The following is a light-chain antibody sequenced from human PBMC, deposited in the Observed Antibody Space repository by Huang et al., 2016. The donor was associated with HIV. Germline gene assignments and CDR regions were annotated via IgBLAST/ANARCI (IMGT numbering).Light chain of an antibody. Sequence: EIVLTQSPGTLSLSPGERATLSCGASQTVSNNFLAWYQHKPGQAPRLLIYAASSRATGIPDRFSGSGSRRDFNLTICRLEPEDFAVYYCHQYGTSVGTFGPGTKVDVK. V-gene: IGKV3-20*01. CDR3: HQYGTSVGT. CDR1: QTVSNNF. CDR2: AAS. J-gene: IGKJ1*01.